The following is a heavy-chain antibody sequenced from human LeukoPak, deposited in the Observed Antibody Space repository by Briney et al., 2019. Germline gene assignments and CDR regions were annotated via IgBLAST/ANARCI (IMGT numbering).Heavy chain of an antibody. CDR3: ARLRSPNYYGSGSYTDF. CDR2: IDWDDDK. Sequence: SGPTLVNPTQTLTLTCTFSGFSLSTSGMSVSWIRQPPGKALEWLARIDWDDDKYYSTSLKTRLTISKDTSKNQVGLTMTNMDPVDTGTYYCARLRSPNYYGSGSYTDFWGQGTLVTV. J-gene: IGHJ4*02. CDR1: GFSLSTSGMS. D-gene: IGHD3-10*01. V-gene: IGHV2-70*11.